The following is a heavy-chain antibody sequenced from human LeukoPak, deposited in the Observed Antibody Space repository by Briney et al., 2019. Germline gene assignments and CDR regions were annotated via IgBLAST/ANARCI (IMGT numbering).Heavy chain of an antibody. CDR3: ADYDSFYY. V-gene: IGHV4-39*01. CDR1: GGSISSSSYY. CDR2: IYYSGST. J-gene: IGHJ4*02. Sequence: PSETLSLTCSVSGGSISSSSYYWGWIRQPPGKGLEWIGSIYYSGSTYYNPSLKSRVTISVDTSKNQFSLKLSSVTAADTAVYYCADYDSFYYWGQGTLVTVSS. D-gene: IGHD3-3*01.